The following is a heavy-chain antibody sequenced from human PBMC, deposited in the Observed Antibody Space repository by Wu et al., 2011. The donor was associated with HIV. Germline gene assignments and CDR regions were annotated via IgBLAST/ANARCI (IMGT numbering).Heavy chain of an antibody. CDR1: GNTFSGYA. Sequence: QVQLVQSGAEVKKAGSSVKVSCKASGNTFSGYAVSWVRQAPGQGLEWMGGIIPIFGTANYAQKFQGRVTITTDESTSTASMELSSLRSEDTAVYYCARELSYDSSGPWYYGMDVWGQGTTVTVSS. D-gene: IGHD3-22*01. J-gene: IGHJ6*02. V-gene: IGHV1-69*01. CDR3: ARELSYDSSGPWYYGMDV. CDR2: IIPIFGTA.